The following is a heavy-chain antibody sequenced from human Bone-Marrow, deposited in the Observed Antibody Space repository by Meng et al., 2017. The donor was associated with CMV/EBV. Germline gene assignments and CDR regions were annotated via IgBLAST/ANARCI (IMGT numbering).Heavy chain of an antibody. CDR1: GFSFDDYG. J-gene: IGHJ3*02. D-gene: IGHD5-18*01. Sequence: GGSLRLSCAASGFSFDDYGMSWVRQAPGKGLEWVSSISSSSSYIYYADSVKGRFTISRDNAKNSLYLKMNSLRAEDTAVYYCARAGDGYSYGYRETDAFDIWGQGTMVTVSS. V-gene: IGHV3-21*01. CDR2: ISSSSSYI. CDR3: ARAGDGYSYGYRETDAFDI.